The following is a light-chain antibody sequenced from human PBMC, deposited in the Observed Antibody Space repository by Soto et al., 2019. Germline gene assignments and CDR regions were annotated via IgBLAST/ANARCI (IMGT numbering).Light chain of an antibody. V-gene: IGKV1-12*01. CDR2: AAS. CDR1: QSIYKW. CDR3: QQSDSVPLT. Sequence: DIQMTQSPSSVSASIGDRVTISCRASQSIYKWLVWYQQKPGKAPKLLIYAASSLQSGVPSRFSGSGYGTELTLTISSLQPEDSATSYCQQSDSVPLTFGGGTKVEI. J-gene: IGKJ4*01.